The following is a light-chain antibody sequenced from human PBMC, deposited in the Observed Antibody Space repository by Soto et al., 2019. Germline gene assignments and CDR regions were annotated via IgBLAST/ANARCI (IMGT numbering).Light chain of an antibody. V-gene: IGLV2-11*01. J-gene: IGLJ3*02. Sequence: QSVLTQSHSLSGSPGQSVTISCTGTNSDVGRYNSVSWYQQLPGKAPQLIISAVRQRPSGVPDRFSGSKSGNTASLTISGLQTDDEADYFCFSYTANDNWVFGGGTKVTVL. CDR1: NSDVGRYNS. CDR3: FSYTANDNWV. CDR2: AVR.